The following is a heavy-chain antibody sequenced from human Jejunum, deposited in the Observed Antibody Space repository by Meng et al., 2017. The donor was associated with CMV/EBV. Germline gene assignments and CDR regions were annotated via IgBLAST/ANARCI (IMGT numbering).Heavy chain of an antibody. CDR2: SDGEDCET. V-gene: IGHV1-24*01. CDR3: ATVWVQSSESSYFEH. Sequence: SLSELSMHWVRQAPGKGLEWMGGSDGEDCETFYAQKFQARVTMTLDTSSDTAFMEVRSLRSEDTAVYYCATVWVQSSESSYFEHWGQGTLVTVSS. CDR1: SLSELS. D-gene: IGHD6-19*01. J-gene: IGHJ4*02.